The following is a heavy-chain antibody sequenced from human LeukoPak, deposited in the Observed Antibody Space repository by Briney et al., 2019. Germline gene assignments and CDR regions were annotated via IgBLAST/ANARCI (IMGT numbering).Heavy chain of an antibody. Sequence: SLKVSCKTSGGTFSSYAISWVRQAPGQGLECIGKIIPILGITNYAQKIQGRVTLTADKSTSTAYMELSSLRSVDTAVYFCARGSVGESHSSSWYDWFDPWGQGTLVNVSS. CDR1: GGTFSSYA. D-gene: IGHD6-13*01. CDR2: IIPILGIT. CDR3: ARGSVGESHSSSWYDWFDP. J-gene: IGHJ5*02. V-gene: IGHV1-69*04.